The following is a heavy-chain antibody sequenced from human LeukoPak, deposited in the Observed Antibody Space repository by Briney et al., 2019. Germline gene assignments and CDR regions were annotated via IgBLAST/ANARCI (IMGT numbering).Heavy chain of an antibody. D-gene: IGHD4-17*01. Sequence: PGGSLRLSCAASGFTFSSYWMHWVRQAPGKGLVWVSRINSDGSSTSYADSVKGRFTISRDNAKNTLYLQMNSLRAKDTAVYYCARGHDYGDYVDAEYFQHWGQGTLVTVSS. CDR2: INSDGSST. J-gene: IGHJ1*01. CDR3: ARGHDYGDYVDAEYFQH. V-gene: IGHV3-74*01. CDR1: GFTFSSYW.